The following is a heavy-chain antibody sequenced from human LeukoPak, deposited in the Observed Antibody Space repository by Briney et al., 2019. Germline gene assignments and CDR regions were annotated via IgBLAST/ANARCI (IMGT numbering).Heavy chain of an antibody. D-gene: IGHD6-13*01. V-gene: IGHV6-1*01. CDR3: ARAPAGSSWPAHFDY. CDR1: GDSVSSNSAA. Sequence: SQTLSLTCAISGDSVSSNSAAWNWIRQSPSRGLEWLGRTFYRSKWYNDYAVPVKSRITIDPDTSKNQFSLQLNSVTPEDTAVYYCARAPAGSSWPAHFDYWGQGTLVTVSS. CDR2: TFYRSKWYN. J-gene: IGHJ4*02.